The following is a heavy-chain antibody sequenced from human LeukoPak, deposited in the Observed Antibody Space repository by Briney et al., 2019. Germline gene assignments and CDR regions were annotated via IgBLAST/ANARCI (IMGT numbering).Heavy chain of an antibody. CDR1: GFTFSIYS. Sequence: GGSLRLSCAASGFTFSIYSMNWVRQAPGKGLEWVSSISSSGTYINYADSVKGRFTISRDNAKNSLYLQMSSLRAEDTAVYYCATKGDSSGPLWGQGTLVTVSS. CDR3: ATKGDSSGPL. CDR2: ISSSGTYI. J-gene: IGHJ4*02. D-gene: IGHD3-22*01. V-gene: IGHV3-21*06.